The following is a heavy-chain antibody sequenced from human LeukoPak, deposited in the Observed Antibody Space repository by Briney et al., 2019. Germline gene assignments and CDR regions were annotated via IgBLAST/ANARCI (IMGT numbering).Heavy chain of an antibody. V-gene: IGHV1-46*01. Sequence: ASVKVSCKASGYTFTSYYMHWVRQAPGQGLEWMGIINPSGGSTSYAQKFQGRVTMTRDMSTSTVYMELSSLRSEDTAVYYCASEGSSWYTLGYWGQGTLVTVSS. CDR2: INPSGGST. J-gene: IGHJ4*02. CDR3: ASEGSSWYTLGY. CDR1: GYTFTSYY. D-gene: IGHD6-13*01.